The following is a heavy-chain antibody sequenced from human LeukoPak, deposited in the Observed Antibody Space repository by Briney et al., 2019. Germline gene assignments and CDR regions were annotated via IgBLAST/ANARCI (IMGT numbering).Heavy chain of an antibody. D-gene: IGHD5-18*01. CDR2: ISGSGGST. CDR3: AKGGYSYGHRYYFDY. Sequence: PGGSLRLSCAASGFTFSSYAMSWVRQAPGKGLEWVSAISGSGGSTYYADSVKGRLTISRDNSKNTLYLQMNSLRAEDTAVYYCAKGGYSYGHRYYFDYWGQGTLVTVSS. V-gene: IGHV3-23*01. CDR1: GFTFSSYA. J-gene: IGHJ4*02.